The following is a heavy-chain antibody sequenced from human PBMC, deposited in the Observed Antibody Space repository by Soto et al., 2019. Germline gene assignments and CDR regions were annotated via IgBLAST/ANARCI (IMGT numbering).Heavy chain of an antibody. CDR2: IIPIFGTA. CDR1: GGTFSSYA. CDR3: ARASWPPGGSGWSLWYYYYGMDV. D-gene: IGHD6-19*01. V-gene: IGHV1-69*13. Sequence: SVKVSCKASGGTFSSYAISWVRQAPGQGLEWMGGIIPIFGTANYAQKFQGRVTITADESTSTAYMELSSLRSEDTAVYYCARASWPPGGSGWSLWYYYYGMDVWGQGTTVTVA. J-gene: IGHJ6*02.